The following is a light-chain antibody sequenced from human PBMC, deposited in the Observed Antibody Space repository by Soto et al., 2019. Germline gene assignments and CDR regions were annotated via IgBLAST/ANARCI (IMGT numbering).Light chain of an antibody. Sequence: QLVLTQSPSASASLGASVKLTCTLSSGHSTYAIAWHQQQPEKGPRYLMKLNSDGRHSKGDGIPDRFSGTSSGAERYLTISSLQPEDEAAYYCQTWGTGGDVVFGGGTKLTVL. CDR3: QTWGTGGDVV. J-gene: IGLJ2*01. CDR1: SGHSTYA. CDR2: LNSDGRH. V-gene: IGLV4-69*01.